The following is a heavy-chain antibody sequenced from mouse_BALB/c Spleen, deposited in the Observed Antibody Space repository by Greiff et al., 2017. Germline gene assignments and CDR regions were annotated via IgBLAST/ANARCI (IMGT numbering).Heavy chain of an antibody. CDR3: ARRGNYEGDFDY. V-gene: IGHV3-2*02. Sequence: EVKLMESGPGLVKPSQSLSLTCTVTGYSITSDYAWNWIRQFPGNKLEWMGYISYSGSTSYNPSLKSRISITRDTSKNQFFLQLNSVTTEDTATYYCARRGNYEGDFDYWGQGTTLTVSS. CDR2: ISYSGST. J-gene: IGHJ2*01. CDR1: GYSITSDYA. D-gene: IGHD2-1*01.